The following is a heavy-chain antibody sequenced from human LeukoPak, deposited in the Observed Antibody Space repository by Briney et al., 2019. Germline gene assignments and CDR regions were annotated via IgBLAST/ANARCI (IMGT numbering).Heavy chain of an antibody. V-gene: IGHV4-4*07. D-gene: IGHD3-22*01. CDR1: GGYISTHH. J-gene: IGHJ4*02. CDR2: TYSSGST. Sequence: PSETLSLTCSVSGGYISTHHWTWIRQPARQGLEWIGRTYSSGSTTYNPSLKSRVTMSVDTSKNQFSLKLSTVTAADTAVYYCARDRGLYYYDSSGYYFDYWGQGALVTVSS. CDR3: ARDRGLYYYDSSGYYFDY.